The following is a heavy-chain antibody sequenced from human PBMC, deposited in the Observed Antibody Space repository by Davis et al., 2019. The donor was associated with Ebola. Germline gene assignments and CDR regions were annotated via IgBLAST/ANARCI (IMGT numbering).Heavy chain of an antibody. Sequence: PSETLSLTCTVSGGPISSGSYYWSWIRQPPGKGLEWIGYIYYSGSTNYNPSLKSRVTISVDTSKNQFSLKLSSVTAADTAVYYCARDRRDGYNPRLDPWGQGTLVTVSS. CDR1: GGPISSGSYY. J-gene: IGHJ5*02. D-gene: IGHD5-24*01. V-gene: IGHV4-61*01. CDR3: ARDRRDGYNPRLDP. CDR2: IYYSGST.